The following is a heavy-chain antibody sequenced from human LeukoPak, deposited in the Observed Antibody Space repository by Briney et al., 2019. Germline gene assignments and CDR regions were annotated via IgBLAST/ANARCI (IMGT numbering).Heavy chain of an antibody. CDR3: AKDQREKWELSYFDY. J-gene: IGHJ4*02. Sequence: GRSLRLSCAASGFTFSSYGMHWVRQAPGKGLEWVAVIWYDGSNKYYADSVKGRFTISRDNSKNTLYLQMSSLRAEDTAVYYCAKDQREKWELSYFDYWGQGTLVTVSS. CDR2: IWYDGSNK. V-gene: IGHV3-33*06. CDR1: GFTFSSYG. D-gene: IGHD1-26*01.